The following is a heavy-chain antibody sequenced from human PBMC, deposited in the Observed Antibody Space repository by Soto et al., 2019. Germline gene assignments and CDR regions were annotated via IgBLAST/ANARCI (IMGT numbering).Heavy chain of an antibody. V-gene: IGHV4-4*02. D-gene: IGHD1-7*01. CDR1: GGSFTSNNW. J-gene: IGHJ4*02. CDR3: ASRDPGTSVDY. Sequence: SETLSRTCAVSGGSFTSNNWWTWVRLPPGQGLEWIGEIYRTGSTNYNPSLKSRVTISLDKSENQFSLKVTSLTAADTAVYYCASRDPGTSVDYWGQGTLVTVSS. CDR2: IYRTGST.